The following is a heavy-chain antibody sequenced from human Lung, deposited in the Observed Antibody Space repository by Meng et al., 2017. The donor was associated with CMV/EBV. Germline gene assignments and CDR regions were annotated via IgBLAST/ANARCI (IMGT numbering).Heavy chain of an antibody. D-gene: IGHD3-10*01. V-gene: IGHV3-9*01. CDR1: GFTFEDYA. CDR2: ISWNSGSI. J-gene: IGHJ6*02. CDR3: AKDTGSVAPAGGDYYYYGMDV. Sequence: GGSLRLXCAASGFTFEDYAMHWVRQAPGKGLEWVSGISWNSGSIGYADCVKGRFTISRENAKNSLYLQMNSLRAEDTAFYYCAKDTGSVAPAGGDYYYYGMDVWGQGXTVTVSS.